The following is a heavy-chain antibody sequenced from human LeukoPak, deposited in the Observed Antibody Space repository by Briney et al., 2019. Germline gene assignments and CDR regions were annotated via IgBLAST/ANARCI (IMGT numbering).Heavy chain of an antibody. Sequence: GGSLRLSCAASGFTFSSYAMHWVRQAPGKGLEYVSAISSNGGSTYYANSVKGRFTIYRDNSKNTLYLQMGSLRAEDMAVYYCASARIAAAGTDGYWGQGTLVTVSS. V-gene: IGHV3-64*01. D-gene: IGHD6-13*01. CDR1: GFTFSSYA. CDR3: ASARIAAAGTDGY. CDR2: ISSNGGST. J-gene: IGHJ4*02.